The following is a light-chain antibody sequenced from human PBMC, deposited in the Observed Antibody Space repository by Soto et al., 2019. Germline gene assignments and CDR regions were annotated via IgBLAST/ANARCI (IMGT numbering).Light chain of an antibody. J-gene: IGKJ3*01. CDR2: AES. V-gene: IGKV1-39*01. Sequence: DIQVTQSPSSLSASVGDTVTITCRASQIIGSYLNWYQQKPGEAPKLLIFAESLLPSGVPSRFSGFRSPTAFTLTISSLQPEDFATYYCQQTYMIPFTFGPGTKVD. CDR1: QIIGSY. CDR3: QQTYMIPFT.